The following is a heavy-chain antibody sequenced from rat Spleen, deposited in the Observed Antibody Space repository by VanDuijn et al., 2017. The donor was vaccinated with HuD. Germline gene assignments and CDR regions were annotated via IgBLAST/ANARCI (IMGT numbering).Heavy chain of an antibody. D-gene: IGHD1-11*01. CDR2: IWGDGST. V-gene: IGHV2-15*01. J-gene: IGHJ3*01. Sequence: QVQLKESGPGLVKPSETLSLTCTVSGFSLTSYHVSWVRQPPGKGLEWMGVIWGDGSTAYNSALKSRLSISRDTSKSQVFLKMNSLQTEDTAMYFCTGIPNWFAYWGQGTLVTVSS. CDR1: GFSLTSYH. CDR3: TGIPNWFAY.